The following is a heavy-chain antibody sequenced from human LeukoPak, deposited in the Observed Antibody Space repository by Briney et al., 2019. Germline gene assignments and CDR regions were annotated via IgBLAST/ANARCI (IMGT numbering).Heavy chain of an antibody. D-gene: IGHD2-2*01. Sequence: SETLSLTCAVYGGSFSGYYWSWIRQPPGKGLEWIGEINHSGSTNCNPSLKSRVTISVETSKNQLSLKLSSVTAAATAVYYCESGDCSSTSCRFDYRGQGTLVTVSS. CDR2: INHSGST. CDR3: ESGDCSSTSCRFDY. J-gene: IGHJ4*02. V-gene: IGHV4-34*01. CDR1: GGSFSGYY.